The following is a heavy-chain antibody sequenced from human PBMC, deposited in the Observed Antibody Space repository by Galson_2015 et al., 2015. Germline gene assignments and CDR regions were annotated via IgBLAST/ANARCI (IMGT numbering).Heavy chain of an antibody. CDR1: GFTFSDYY. CDR2: ISDHGKSI. CDR3: AREDFWRHVWFDP. Sequence: SLRLSCAASGFTFSDYYMSWIRQAPGKGLEWISYISDHGKSIYYADSVKGRFTISRDNAKSSLYLQMNSLRDEDTAVYYCAREDFWRHVWFDPWGQGTLVTVSS. V-gene: IGHV3-11*01. J-gene: IGHJ5*02. D-gene: IGHD3-3*01.